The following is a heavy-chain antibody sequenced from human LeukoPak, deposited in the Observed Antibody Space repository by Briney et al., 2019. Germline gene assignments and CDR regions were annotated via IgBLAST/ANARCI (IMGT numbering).Heavy chain of an antibody. Sequence: GGSLRLSCAASGFTFSSYGMHWVRQAPGKGLEWAAFIRYDGSNKYYADSVKGRFTISRDNSKNTLYLQMNSLRAEDTAVYYCAKDLRYDFWSGYYDYWGQGTLVTVSS. D-gene: IGHD3-3*01. V-gene: IGHV3-30*02. J-gene: IGHJ4*02. CDR2: IRYDGSNK. CDR3: AKDLRYDFWSGYYDY. CDR1: GFTFSSYG.